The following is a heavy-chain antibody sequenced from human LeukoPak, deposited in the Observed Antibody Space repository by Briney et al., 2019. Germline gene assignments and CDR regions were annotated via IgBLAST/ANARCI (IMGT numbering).Heavy chain of an antibody. CDR1: GGSISSGSSY. Sequence: PSETLSLTCAVSGGSISSGSSYWSWIRQPAGKGLEWIGRLYTSGSTNYNPSLKSRVTIPVDTSKNQFSLKLNSVTAADTAVYFCARSPGRLDSLVGAFDIWGQGTMVTVSS. D-gene: IGHD3-9*01. V-gene: IGHV4-61*02. CDR3: ARSPGRLDSLVGAFDI. CDR2: LYTSGST. J-gene: IGHJ3*02.